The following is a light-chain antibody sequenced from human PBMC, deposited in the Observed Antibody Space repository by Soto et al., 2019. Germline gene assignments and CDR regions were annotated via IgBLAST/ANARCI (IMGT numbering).Light chain of an antibody. CDR2: GAS. CDR3: QQYFEWPPMT. CDR1: ETVATN. V-gene: IGKV3-15*01. J-gene: IGKJ1*01. Sequence: EVVMTQSPATLSASPGERATLSCWASETVATNLAWYQQKHGQAPRLLISGASTRAAEISASSRGSGSGTEYTLIISSLRSEDSVIYYCQQYFEWPPMTFGQGTKVEI.